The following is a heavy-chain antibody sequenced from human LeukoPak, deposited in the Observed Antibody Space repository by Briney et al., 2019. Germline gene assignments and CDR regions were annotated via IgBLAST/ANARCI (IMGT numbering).Heavy chain of an antibody. CDR2: INPNSGGT. Sequence: GASVKVSCKDSGYTFTGYYMHWVRQAPGQGLEWMGWINPNSGGTNYAQKFQGRVTMTRDTSISTAYMELSRLRSDDTAVYYCARVTNYDYVWGSYSDYWGQGTLVTVSS. V-gene: IGHV1-2*02. J-gene: IGHJ4*02. D-gene: IGHD3-16*01. CDR3: ARVTNYDYVWGSYSDY. CDR1: GYTFTGYY.